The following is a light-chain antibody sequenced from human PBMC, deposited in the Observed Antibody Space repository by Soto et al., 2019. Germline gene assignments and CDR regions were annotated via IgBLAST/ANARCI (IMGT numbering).Light chain of an antibody. J-gene: IGKJ1*01. V-gene: IGKV3-20*01. CDR3: QQYGSSPGT. Sequence: EILLTQSPGTPSLSPGERAPPSCRASQSVTSNYLAWYQQKPGQAPRLLIFGASIRDTGLPDRFSGSGSGTDFTLTISRLEPEDFAVYYCQQYGSSPGTFGQGTKVDIK. CDR2: GAS. CDR1: QSVTSNY.